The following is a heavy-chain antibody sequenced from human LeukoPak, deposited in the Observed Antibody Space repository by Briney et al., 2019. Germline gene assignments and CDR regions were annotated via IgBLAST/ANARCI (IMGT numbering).Heavy chain of an antibody. J-gene: IGHJ4*02. Sequence: GGSLRLSCAASGFTFSIYSMNWVRQAPGKGLEWVSSISSSSSYIYYADSVKGRFTISRDNAKSSLHLQMNSLRAEDTAVYYCARDPSNYYDSSGYYAAVCDYWGQGALVTVSS. D-gene: IGHD3-22*01. V-gene: IGHV3-21*01. CDR2: ISSSSSYI. CDR1: GFTFSIYS. CDR3: ARDPSNYYDSSGYYAAVCDY.